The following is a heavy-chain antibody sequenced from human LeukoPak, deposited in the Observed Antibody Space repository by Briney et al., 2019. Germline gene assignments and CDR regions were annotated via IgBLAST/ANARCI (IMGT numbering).Heavy chain of an antibody. J-gene: IGHJ4*02. V-gene: IGHV3-7*03. CDR1: GFTFSSYW. CDR2: IKQDGSEK. CDR3: AKTSGYSSSWYHY. Sequence: GGSLRLSCAASGFTFSSYWMSWVRQAPGKGLEWVANIKQDGSEKYYVDSVKGRFTISRDNSKNTLYLQMNSLRAEDTAVYYCAKTSGYSSSWYHYWGQGTLVTVSS. D-gene: IGHD6-13*01.